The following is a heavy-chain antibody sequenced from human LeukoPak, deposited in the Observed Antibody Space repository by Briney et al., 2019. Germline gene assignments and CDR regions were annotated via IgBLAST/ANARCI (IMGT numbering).Heavy chain of an antibody. CDR3: ARARSSYGYGDAFDI. Sequence: GGSLRLSCAASGFTFDDYGMSWVRQGPGKGLEWVSGINWNGGSTGYADSVKGRFTISRDNSKNTLYLQMNSLRAEDTAVYYCARARSSYGYGDAFDIWGQGTMVTVSS. CDR1: GFTFDDYG. V-gene: IGHV3-20*04. CDR2: INWNGGST. D-gene: IGHD5-18*01. J-gene: IGHJ3*02.